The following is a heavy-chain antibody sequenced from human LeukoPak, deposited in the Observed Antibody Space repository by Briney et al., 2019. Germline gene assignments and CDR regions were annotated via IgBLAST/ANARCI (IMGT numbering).Heavy chain of an antibody. V-gene: IGHV4-34*01. Sequence: SETLSLTRAVYGGSFSGYYWSWIRQPPGRGLEWIGEINHSGSTNYNPSLESRVTISVDTSKNQFSLKLSSVTAADTAVYYCARDGSNPDYWGQGTLVTVSS. CDR1: GGSFSGYY. J-gene: IGHJ4*02. CDR3: ARDGSNPDY. CDR2: INHSGST. D-gene: IGHD6-13*01.